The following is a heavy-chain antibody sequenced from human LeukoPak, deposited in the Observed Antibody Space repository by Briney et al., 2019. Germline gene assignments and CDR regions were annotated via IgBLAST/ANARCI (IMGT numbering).Heavy chain of an antibody. CDR1: GFTFIGSA. J-gene: IGHJ6*04. D-gene: IGHD1-14*01. Sequence: PGGSLRLSCAASGFTFIGSAMHWVRQASGKGLEWIGRIGSKANSFATVYAASVKGRFTISTDESKNTAYLQMNSLKTEDTAVYYCTCNSGTSSNRKTDVWGKGNTVTVSS. V-gene: IGHV3-73*01. CDR2: IGSKANSFAT. CDR3: TCNSGTSSNRKTDV.